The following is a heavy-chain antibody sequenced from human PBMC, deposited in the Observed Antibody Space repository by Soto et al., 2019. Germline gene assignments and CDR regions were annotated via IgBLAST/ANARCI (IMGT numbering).Heavy chain of an antibody. Sequence: ASVKVSCKASGYTFTSYGISWVRQAPGQGLEWMGWISAYNGNTNYAQKLRGRVTMTTDTSTSTAYMELRSLRSDDTAVYYCAATIQEDIVVVPAAMSTHNWFDPWGQGTLVTAPQ. J-gene: IGHJ5*02. V-gene: IGHV1-18*04. CDR2: ISAYNGNT. CDR1: GYTFTSYG. D-gene: IGHD2-2*01. CDR3: AATIQEDIVVVPAAMSTHNWFDP.